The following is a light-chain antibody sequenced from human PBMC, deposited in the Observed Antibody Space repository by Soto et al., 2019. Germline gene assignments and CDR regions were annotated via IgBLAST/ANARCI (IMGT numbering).Light chain of an antibody. Sequence: SYELTQPPSVSVSPGQTASITCSGDKLGDKYACWYQQMPGQSPVLVIYQDTKRPSGIPERFSCSNSGNTATLTISGTQALDEADYYCQARDSSIVVFGGGTKLTVL. J-gene: IGLJ2*01. CDR3: QARDSSIVV. CDR1: KLGDKY. V-gene: IGLV3-1*01. CDR2: QDT.